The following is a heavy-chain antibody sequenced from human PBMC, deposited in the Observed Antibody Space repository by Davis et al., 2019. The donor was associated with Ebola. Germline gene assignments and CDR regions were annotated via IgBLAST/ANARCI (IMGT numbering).Heavy chain of an antibody. J-gene: IGHJ4*02. Sequence: PSETLSLTCTVSGGSISSHYWSWIRQPPGKGLEWIGYIYYSGSTNYNPSLKSRVTMSVDTSKNQFSLKLSSVTAADTAVYYCARGTPFGEQQLGFDYWGQGTLVTVSS. CDR2: IYYSGST. CDR3: ARGTPFGEQQLGFDY. V-gene: IGHV4-59*11. CDR1: GGSISSHY. D-gene: IGHD6-13*01.